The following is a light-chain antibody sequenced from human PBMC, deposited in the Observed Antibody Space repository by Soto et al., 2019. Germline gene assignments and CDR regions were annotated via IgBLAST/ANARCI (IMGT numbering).Light chain of an antibody. CDR3: HQYNNWPPS. J-gene: IGKJ4*01. CDR2: RAS. Sequence: ETVMTQSPATLSVSPGERATLSGMASQRVSTNLAWYQQKPGQSPRLLIYRASTRATDIPARFSGSGSGTEFTLTISSLQSEDFAVYYCHQYNNWPPSFGGGTKVDIK. V-gene: IGKV3-15*01. CDR1: QRVSTN.